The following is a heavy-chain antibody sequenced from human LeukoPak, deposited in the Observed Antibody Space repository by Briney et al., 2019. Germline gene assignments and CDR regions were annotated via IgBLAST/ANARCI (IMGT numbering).Heavy chain of an antibody. D-gene: IGHD6-13*01. V-gene: IGHV1-18*01. Sequence: ASVKVSCKASGYTFTSYGISWVRQAPGQGLEWMGWISAYNGNTNYAQKLQGRVTMTTDTSPSTAYMELRSLRSDDTAVYYCARGGRRIAAAGNHNWFDPWGQGTLVTVSS. CDR3: ARGGRRIAAAGNHNWFDP. CDR2: ISAYNGNT. J-gene: IGHJ5*02. CDR1: GYTFTSYG.